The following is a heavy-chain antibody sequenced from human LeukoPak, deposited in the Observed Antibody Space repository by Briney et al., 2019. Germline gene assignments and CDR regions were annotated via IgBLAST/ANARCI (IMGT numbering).Heavy chain of an antibody. CDR1: GFTFNSYW. D-gene: IGHD3-16*01. CDR2: MNNDGRVI. J-gene: IGHJ4*02. Sequence: SGGSLRLSCTVSGFTFNSYWMHWVRQAPGKGLVWVSRMNNDGRVISYADSVKGRFTISRDNAKNTLYLQMDSLRAEDTAVYYCAREFEATGFWALDYWGQGTLVTASS. V-gene: IGHV3-74*01. CDR3: AREFEATGFWALDY.